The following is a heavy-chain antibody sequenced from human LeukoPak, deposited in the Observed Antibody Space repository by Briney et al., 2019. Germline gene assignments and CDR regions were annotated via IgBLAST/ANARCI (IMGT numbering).Heavy chain of an antibody. Sequence: SETLSLTCTVSGLSISSYYWSWIRQPPGKGLEWIGYIYYSGRTNYNPSLKSRVTISVDTSKNQFSLKLSSVTAADTAVYYCARGPYWSRCSSTGRYVKLESWGQGTLVTVSS. CDR2: IYYSGRT. D-gene: IGHD2-2*01. CDR1: GLSISSYY. V-gene: IGHV4-59*01. J-gene: IGHJ4*02. CDR3: ARGPYWSRCSSTGRYVKLES.